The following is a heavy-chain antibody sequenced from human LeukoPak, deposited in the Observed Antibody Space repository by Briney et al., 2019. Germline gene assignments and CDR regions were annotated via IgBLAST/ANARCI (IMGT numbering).Heavy chain of an antibody. D-gene: IGHD3-22*01. Sequence: PSETLSLTCTVSGGSISSYYWSWIRQPPGKGLEWIGYIYYSGSANYNPSLKSPVTISVDTSKNQFSLKLSSVTAADTAVYYCARGNYDSSGYPGNWYFDLWGRGTLVTVSS. CDR1: GGSISSYY. V-gene: IGHV4-59*01. CDR2: IYYSGSA. CDR3: ARGNYDSSGYPGNWYFDL. J-gene: IGHJ2*01.